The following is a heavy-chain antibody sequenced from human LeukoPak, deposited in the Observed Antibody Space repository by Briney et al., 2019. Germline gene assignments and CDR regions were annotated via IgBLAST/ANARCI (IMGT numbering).Heavy chain of an antibody. Sequence: ASVKVSCKASGGTFSSYAITWIRQAPGQGLEWMGRVIPILSISTYAQMFPDRVTITADKSTSPGYMELGSLRSEDTAVYFCARTNYYDSSGSQGPGTFYYGLDVWGQGTTVTVSS. V-gene: IGHV1-69*04. J-gene: IGHJ6*02. CDR2: VIPILSIS. CDR3: ARTNYYDSSGSQGPGTFYYGLDV. D-gene: IGHD3-22*01. CDR1: GGTFSSYA.